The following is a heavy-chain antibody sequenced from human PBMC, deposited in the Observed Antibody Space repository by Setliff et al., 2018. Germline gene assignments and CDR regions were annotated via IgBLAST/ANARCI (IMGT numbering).Heavy chain of an antibody. CDR2: INTNTGNP. V-gene: IGHV7-4-1*01. Sequence: ASVKVSCKTSGYTFTTYAISWMRQAPGQGLEWMGWINTNTGNPSYAQDFTGRFVFSLDTSVSTAYLQIYSLKAEDTAVYYCARASRFGTAIYKGDYYMDVWGKGTTVTVSS. CDR3: ARASRFGTAIYKGDYYMDV. CDR1: GYTFTTYA. D-gene: IGHD2-21*02. J-gene: IGHJ6*03.